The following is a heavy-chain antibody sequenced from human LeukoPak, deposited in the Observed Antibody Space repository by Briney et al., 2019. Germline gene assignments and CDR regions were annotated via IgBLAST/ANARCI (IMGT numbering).Heavy chain of an antibody. Sequence: SETLSLTCTVSGGSISSYYWSWIRQPPGKGLEWIGYIYYSGSTNYNPSLKSRVTISVDTSKNQFSLKLSSVTAADTAVYYCARWGQYSGSHGAFDIWGQGTMVTVSS. D-gene: IGHD1-26*01. CDR2: IYYSGST. V-gene: IGHV4-59*01. CDR3: ARWGQYSGSHGAFDI. J-gene: IGHJ3*02. CDR1: GGSISSYY.